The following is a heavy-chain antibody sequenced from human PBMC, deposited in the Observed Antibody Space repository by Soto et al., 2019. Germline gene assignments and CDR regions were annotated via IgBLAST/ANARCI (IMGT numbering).Heavy chain of an antibody. D-gene: IGHD3-10*01. Sequence: SETLSLTCTVSGGSISSSSYYWGWIRQPPGKGLEWIGSIYYSGSTYYNPSLKSRVTISVDTSKNQFSLKLSSVTAADTAVYYCARLRPDYYGSGSSLRFDPWGKGTLVTVSS. J-gene: IGHJ5*02. CDR3: ARLRPDYYGSGSSLRFDP. V-gene: IGHV4-39*01. CDR2: IYYSGST. CDR1: GGSISSSSYY.